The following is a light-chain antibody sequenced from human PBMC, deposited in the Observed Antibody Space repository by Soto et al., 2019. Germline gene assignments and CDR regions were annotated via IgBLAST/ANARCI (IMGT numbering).Light chain of an antibody. CDR2: DAS. CDR1: QSVSTY. J-gene: IGKJ4*01. CDR3: PQDGSSPEIT. V-gene: IGKV3-20*01. Sequence: EIVLTQSPGTVSFSPGETATLSCRTSQSVSTYVAWYRQKPGQAPRLLIYDASTRASGIPGRFSGRGSGTDFSLIITRLEPDEFSAYYRPQDGSSPEITFGGGTKVEIE.